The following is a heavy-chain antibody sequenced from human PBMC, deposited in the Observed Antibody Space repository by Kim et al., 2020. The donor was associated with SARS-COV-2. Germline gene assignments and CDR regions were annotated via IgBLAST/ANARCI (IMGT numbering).Heavy chain of an antibody. V-gene: IGHV4-31*03. J-gene: IGHJ3*02. D-gene: IGHD3-10*01. Sequence: SETLSLTCTVSGGSISSGGYYWSWIRQHPGKGLEWIGYIYYSGSTYYNPSLKSRVTISVDTSKNQFSLKLSSVTAADTAVYYCARDQGLWFGAVSDAFDIWGQGTMVTVSS. CDR2: IYYSGST. CDR1: GGSISSGGYY. CDR3: ARDQGLWFGAVSDAFDI.